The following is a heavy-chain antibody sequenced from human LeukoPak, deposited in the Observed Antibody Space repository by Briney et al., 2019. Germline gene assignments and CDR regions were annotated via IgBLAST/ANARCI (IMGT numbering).Heavy chain of an antibody. Sequence: SETLSLTCTVSGGSISSGSYYWSWIRQPAGKGLEWIGRIYTSGSTNYNPSLKSRVTISVDTSKNQFSLKLSSVTAADTAVYYCARDPRKYSSGWYRRWYFDLWGRGTLVTVSS. V-gene: IGHV4-61*02. D-gene: IGHD6-19*01. J-gene: IGHJ2*01. CDR1: GGSISSGSYY. CDR2: IYTSGST. CDR3: ARDPRKYSSGWYRRWYFDL.